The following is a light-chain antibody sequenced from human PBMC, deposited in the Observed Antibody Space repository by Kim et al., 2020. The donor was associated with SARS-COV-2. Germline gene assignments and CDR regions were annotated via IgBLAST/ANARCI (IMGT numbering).Light chain of an antibody. V-gene: IGLV3-1*01. J-gene: IGLJ3*02. Sequence: SYELTQPPSVSVSPGQTASITCSGDKLGDKYACWYQQKPGQSPVLLIYQDTKRPSVIPERFSGSNSGNTATLTISGTQAVDEADYYCQAWDSGTVVFGGGTQLTVL. CDR1: KLGDKY. CDR2: QDT. CDR3: QAWDSGTVV.